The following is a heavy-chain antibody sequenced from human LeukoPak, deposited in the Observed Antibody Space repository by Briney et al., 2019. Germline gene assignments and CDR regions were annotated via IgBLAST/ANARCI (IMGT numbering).Heavy chain of an antibody. D-gene: IGHD3-22*01. CDR3: ARDLTHRRNYDNSGYQIVSAF. CDR1: GYIFTSYG. J-gene: IGHJ4*02. Sequence: ASVNVSCKASGYIFTSYGISWVRQAPGQGLEYMGWISAYNGHTKYAQKFQGRVPMTTDTSTSTAYMEVRSLRADDTAVYYCARDLTHRRNYDNSGYQIVSAFWGQGSLVTVSS. CDR2: ISAYNGHT. V-gene: IGHV1-18*01.